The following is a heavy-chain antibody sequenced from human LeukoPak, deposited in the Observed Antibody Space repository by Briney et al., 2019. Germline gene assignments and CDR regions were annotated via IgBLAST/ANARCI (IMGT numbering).Heavy chain of an antibody. CDR1: GGSFSGYY. CDR2: INHSGST. D-gene: IGHD5-18*01. J-gene: IGHJ3*02. Sequence: SETLPLTFAVYGGSFSGYYWSWIRQPPGKGLEWIGEINHSGSTNYNPSLMSRVTISVDTSKNQFSLKLSSVTAADTAVYYCARRPSPADTARGSAFDIWGQGTMVTVSS. CDR3: ARRPSPADTARGSAFDI. V-gene: IGHV4-34*01.